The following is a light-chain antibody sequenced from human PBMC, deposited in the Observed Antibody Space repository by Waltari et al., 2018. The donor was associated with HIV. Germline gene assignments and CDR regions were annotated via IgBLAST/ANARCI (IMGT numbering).Light chain of an antibody. V-gene: IGLV1-47*01. CDR3: AAWDDSLSGWV. CDR1: SSDIGDNY. CDR2: RNS. Sequence: QSALTQPPSTSGTPGPTVTIPCSGSSSDIGDNYVSWYQQPPRTAPKLLIYRNSQRPSGVRDRFSGSKSGTSASLAINDLRSEDEAEYHCAAWDDSLSGWVFGGGTNLTVL. J-gene: IGLJ3*02.